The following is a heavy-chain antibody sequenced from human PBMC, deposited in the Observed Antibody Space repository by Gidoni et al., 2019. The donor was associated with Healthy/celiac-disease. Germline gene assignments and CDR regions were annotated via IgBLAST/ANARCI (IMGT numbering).Heavy chain of an antibody. J-gene: IGHJ4*02. CDR2: IFSNDEK. V-gene: IGHV2-26*01. CDR3: ARIPAMVMKLPNY. Sequence: QVTLKESGPVLVKPTEILTLTCTVSGFSLSNARMGESWIRQPPGKALEWLAHIFSNDEKYYSTTLKSRLTISKDTSKSQVVLTMTNMDPVDTATYYCARIPAMVMKLPNYWGQGTLVTVSS. CDR1: GFSLSNARMG. D-gene: IGHD5-18*01.